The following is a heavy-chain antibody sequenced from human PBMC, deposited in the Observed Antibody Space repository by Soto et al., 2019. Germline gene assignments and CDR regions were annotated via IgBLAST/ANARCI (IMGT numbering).Heavy chain of an antibody. CDR2: IYYSGST. D-gene: IGHD3-3*01. CDR3: ARSESYYDFWSDGMDV. V-gene: IGHV4-59*08. Sequence: SETLSLTCTGSGGSISSYYWSWIRQPPGKGLEWIGYIYYSGSTNYNPSLKSRVTISVDTSKNQFSLKLSSVTAADTAVYYCARSESYYDFWSDGMDVWGKGTTVTVSS. J-gene: IGHJ6*04. CDR1: GGSISSYY.